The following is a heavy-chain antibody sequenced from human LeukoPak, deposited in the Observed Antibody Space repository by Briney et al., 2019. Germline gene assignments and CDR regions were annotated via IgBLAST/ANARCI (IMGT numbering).Heavy chain of an antibody. V-gene: IGHV3-74*01. D-gene: IGHD4-23*01. CDR1: SITFTKAW. Sequence: PGGSLRLSCAASSITFTKAWMNWVRQAPGKGLVWVSRIASDGSSTTYADSVKGRFSISRDNAKNTLYLQMNGLRVEDTAVYYCARGRPHGNDYWGQGTLVTVSS. J-gene: IGHJ4*02. CDR2: IASDGSST. CDR3: ARGRPHGNDY.